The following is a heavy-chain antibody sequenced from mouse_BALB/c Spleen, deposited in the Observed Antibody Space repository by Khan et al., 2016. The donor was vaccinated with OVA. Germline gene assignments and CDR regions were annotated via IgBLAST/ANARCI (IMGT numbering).Heavy chain of an antibody. Sequence: EVELVESGGDLVEPGGSLKLSCAASGFTFSTYGMSWVRQTPDKRLEWVATISTGGHYTYYPDSVWGRFTISRDNDKNTLYLKMTSLQSEDTAMFYCARLAYYYDSEGFAYWGQGTLVTVSA. CDR2: ISTGGHYT. V-gene: IGHV5-6*01. CDR3: ARLAYYYDSEGFAY. D-gene: IGHD1-1*01. CDR1: GFTFSTYG. J-gene: IGHJ3*01.